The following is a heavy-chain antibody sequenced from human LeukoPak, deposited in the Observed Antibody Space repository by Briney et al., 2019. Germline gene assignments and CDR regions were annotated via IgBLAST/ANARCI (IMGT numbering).Heavy chain of an antibody. CDR3: ARGDDYGDYANWFDP. CDR2: INPNSGGT. CDR1: GYTFTGYY. J-gene: IGHJ5*02. V-gene: IGHV1-2*02. D-gene: IGHD4-17*01. Sequence: ASVKVSCKASGYTFTGYYMHWVRQAPGQGLEWMGGINPNSGGTSYPQKFQGRVTMTRDTSISTAYMELSRLRSDDTAVYYCARGDDYGDYANWFDPWGQGTLVPVSS.